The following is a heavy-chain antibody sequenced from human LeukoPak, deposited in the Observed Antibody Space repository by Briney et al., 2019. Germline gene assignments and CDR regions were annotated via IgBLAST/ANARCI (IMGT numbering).Heavy chain of an antibody. J-gene: IGHJ5*02. D-gene: IGHD3-10*01. CDR3: ARRVTYYYGSGSYHTYNWFDP. Sequence: SETLSLTCAVYGGSFSGYYWSWIRQPPGKGLEWIGEINHSGSTNYNPSLKSRVTISVDTSKNQFSLKLSSVTAADTAVYYCARRVTYYYGSGSYHTYNWFDPWGQGTLVTVSS. CDR2: INHSGST. V-gene: IGHV4-34*01. CDR1: GGSFSGYY.